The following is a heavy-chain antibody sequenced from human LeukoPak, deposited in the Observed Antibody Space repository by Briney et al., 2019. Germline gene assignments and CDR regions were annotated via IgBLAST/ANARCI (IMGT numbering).Heavy chain of an antibody. V-gene: IGHV3-66*02. CDR2: IWADGTT. CDR1: GFSVSNHY. D-gene: IGHD5-24*01. CDR3: ARDGAGIESWVELDP. Sequence: RGSLRLSCAASGFSVSNHYMAWVRQAPGRRLEWVSFIWADGTTFYTDSVRGRFTVSRDQFKNTLYLQMSSLRPDDTALYYCARDGAGIESWVELDPWGQGTQDTVSA. J-gene: IGHJ5*02.